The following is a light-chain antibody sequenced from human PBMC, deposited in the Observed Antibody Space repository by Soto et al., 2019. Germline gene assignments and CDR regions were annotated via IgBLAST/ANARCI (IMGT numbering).Light chain of an antibody. CDR1: SGSVSKSYY. CDR2: NTN. CDR3: VLYMGSGVLV. J-gene: IGLJ3*02. Sequence: QTVVTQEPSFSVSPGRTVTLTCGLTSGSVSKSYYPSWYQQTPGQAPLTLIYNTNTRSSGVPDRFSGSILGNKAALTITGAQTHDEADYYCVLYMGSGVLVFGGGTKLTVL. V-gene: IGLV8-61*01.